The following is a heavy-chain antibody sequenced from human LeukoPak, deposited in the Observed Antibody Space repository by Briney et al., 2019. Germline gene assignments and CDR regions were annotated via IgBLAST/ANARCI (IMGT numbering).Heavy chain of an antibody. CDR1: GFTFTRSA. V-gene: IGHV1-58*02. Sequence: ASVKVSCKASGFTFTRSAIQWVRQARGQRLEWIGWIVVGSGHTNYAQKFQERVTITRDMSTSTAYMELSSLRSEDTAVYYCAAESRYCDGDCYDYWGQGTLVTVSS. D-gene: IGHD2-21*01. CDR3: AAESRYCDGDCYDY. CDR2: IVVGSGHT. J-gene: IGHJ4*02.